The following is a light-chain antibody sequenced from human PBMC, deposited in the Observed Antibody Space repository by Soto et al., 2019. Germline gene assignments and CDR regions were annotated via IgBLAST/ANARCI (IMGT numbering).Light chain of an antibody. CDR2: GAS. J-gene: IGKJ1*01. Sequence: EIVMTQSPATLSMSPGERATLSCRASQSVTTNLAWYQQRPGQAPRLLIFGASARAAGVPARFSGSGSGTAFTLTISGLRSEVFEVYNCQKYDGWPMTFGQGTKVEIK. CDR1: QSVTTN. V-gene: IGKV3-15*01. CDR3: QKYDGWPMT.